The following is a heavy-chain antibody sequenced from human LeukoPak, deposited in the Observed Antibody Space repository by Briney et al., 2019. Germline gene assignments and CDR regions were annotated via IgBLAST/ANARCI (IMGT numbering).Heavy chain of an antibody. V-gene: IGHV3-15*01. D-gene: IGHD2-2*01. Sequence: PGGSLRLSCAGSGFTFSNAWMSWVRQAPGKGLEWVGRMKSKTDGGTTDYAAPVKGRFTISRDDSKNTLYLQMNRLKTEDTAVYYCTTDCDSTSCYAADAAQWGQGTLVTVSS. CDR2: MKSKTDGGTT. CDR1: GFTFSNAW. CDR3: TTDCDSTSCYAADAAQ. J-gene: IGHJ4*02.